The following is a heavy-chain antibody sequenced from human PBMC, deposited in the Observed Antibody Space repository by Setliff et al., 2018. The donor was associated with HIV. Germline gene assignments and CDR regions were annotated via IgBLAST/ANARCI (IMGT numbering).Heavy chain of an antibody. Sequence: SETLSLTCTVSGDSSSNDYWTWVRQPPGKGLEWIGNIHTSGTTKYNPSLNSLVTISVDMSKCQFSLGLSSVTAADTAMYYCAREYYRSGGYYSGWKYYYMDVWGKGTTVTVSS. CDR1: GDSSSNDY. V-gene: IGHV4-4*08. CDR3: AREYYRSGGYYSGWKYYYMDV. CDR2: IHTSGTT. D-gene: IGHD2-15*01. J-gene: IGHJ6*03.